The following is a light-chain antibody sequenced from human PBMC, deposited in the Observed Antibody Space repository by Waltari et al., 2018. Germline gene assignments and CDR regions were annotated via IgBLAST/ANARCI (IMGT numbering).Light chain of an antibody. CDR3: VAWDDSLSGYV. J-gene: IGLJ1*01. V-gene: IGLV1-47*02. Sequence: QSVLTQPPSASATPGQRVTIPCSGSSPNVGRDTVYWFQQLPGTAPKLLIYNDQQRPSGVPDRFSGSKSGTSASLAISGLRSEDEADYYCVAWDDSLSGYVFGTGTKVTVL. CDR2: NDQ. CDR1: SPNVGRDT.